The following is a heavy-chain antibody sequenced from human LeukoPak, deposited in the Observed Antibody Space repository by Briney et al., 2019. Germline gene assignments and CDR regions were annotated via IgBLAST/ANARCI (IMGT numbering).Heavy chain of an antibody. J-gene: IGHJ4*02. Sequence: SETLSLTCTVSGYSISSGYYWGWIRQPPGKGLEWIGSIYHSGSTYYNPSLKSRVTISVDTSKNQFSLKLSSVTAADTAVYYCARGGVGAPYFDYWGQGTLVTVSS. V-gene: IGHV4-38-2*02. CDR2: IYHSGST. D-gene: IGHD1-26*01. CDR1: GYSISSGYY. CDR3: ARGGVGAPYFDY.